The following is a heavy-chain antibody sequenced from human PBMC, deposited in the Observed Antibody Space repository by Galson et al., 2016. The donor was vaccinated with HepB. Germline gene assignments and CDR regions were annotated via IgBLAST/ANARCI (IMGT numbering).Heavy chain of an antibody. J-gene: IGHJ5*02. V-gene: IGHV3-30*09. Sequence: SLRLSCAASGFALSGYLMHWVRQAPGKGLEWVAVILGDGSNEYYADAVKGRFAISRDNSKNTLQLQMNSLGPDATAVYYGARVARGGYKTADLWGQGTLVSVSS. CDR3: ARVARGGYKTADL. CDR2: ILGDGSNE. D-gene: IGHD5-24*01. CDR1: GFALSGYL.